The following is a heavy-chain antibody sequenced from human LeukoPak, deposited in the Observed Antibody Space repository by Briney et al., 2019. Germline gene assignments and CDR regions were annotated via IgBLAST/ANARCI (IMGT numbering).Heavy chain of an antibody. CDR1: GGSFSGYY. J-gene: IGHJ4*02. Sequence: PSETLSLTCAVYGGSFSGYYWSWIRQPPGKGLEWIGEINHSGSTNYNPSLKSRVTISVDTSKNQFSLKLSSVTAADTTVYYYARFPYYYGSGSVDYWGQGTLVTVSS. CDR3: ARFPYYYGSGSVDY. D-gene: IGHD3-10*01. V-gene: IGHV4-34*01. CDR2: INHSGST.